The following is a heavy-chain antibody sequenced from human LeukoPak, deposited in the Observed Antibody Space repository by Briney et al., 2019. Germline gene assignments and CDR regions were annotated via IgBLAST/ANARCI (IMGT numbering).Heavy chain of an antibody. CDR3: ARISIEVAVWY. CDR2: ISSSGSTI. V-gene: IGHV3-48*03. CDR1: GFTFSSYE. J-gene: IGHJ4*02. Sequence: GGSVRLSCAASGFTFSSYEINWVRQAPGKGLEWVSYISSSGSTIYYADSMKGRFTISRDNAKNSLYLQMNRLRAEDTAVYYWARISIEVAVWYGGQVTLVTVSS. D-gene: IGHD6-19*01.